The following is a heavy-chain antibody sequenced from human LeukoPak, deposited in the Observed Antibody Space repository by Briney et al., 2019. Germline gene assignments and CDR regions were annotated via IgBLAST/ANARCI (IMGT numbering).Heavy chain of an antibody. CDR1: GYTFTSYG. Sequence: ASVKVSCKASGYTFTSYGISWVRQAPGQGLEWMGWISAYNGNTNYAQKLQGRVTMTTDTSTSTAYMELRSLRSDDTAVYYCATDRVHYYDSSGYSRATDYWGQGTLVTVSS. V-gene: IGHV1-18*01. J-gene: IGHJ4*02. CDR2: ISAYNGNT. D-gene: IGHD3-22*01. CDR3: ATDRVHYYDSSGYSRATDY.